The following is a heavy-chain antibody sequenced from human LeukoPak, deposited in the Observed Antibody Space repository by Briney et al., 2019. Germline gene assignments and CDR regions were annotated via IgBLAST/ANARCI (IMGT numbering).Heavy chain of an antibody. Sequence: GASVKVSCKASGYTFTSYGISWVRQAPGQGLEWMGWISTYNGNTNYAQKLQGRVTMTTDTSTSTAYMELRSLRSDDTAVYYCARDAQHYYSSTTCYWPRSGADYYYYYMDVWGKGTTVTVSS. CDR3: ARDAQHYYSSTTCYWPRSGADYYYYYMDV. CDR2: ISTYNGNT. CDR1: GYTFTSYG. D-gene: IGHD2-2*01. J-gene: IGHJ6*03. V-gene: IGHV1-18*01.